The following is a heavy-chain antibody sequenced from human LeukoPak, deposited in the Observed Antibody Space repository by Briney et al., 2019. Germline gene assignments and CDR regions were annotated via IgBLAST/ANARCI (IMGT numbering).Heavy chain of an antibody. J-gene: IGHJ4*02. Sequence: GGSLRLSCAASGFTVGSGRRMSWVRQAPGKGLEWVSSISSSSSYIYYADSVKGRFTISRDNAKNSLYLQMNSLRAEDTAVYYCARDDQQLDIWGQGTLVTVSS. V-gene: IGHV3-21*01. CDR1: GFTVGSGR. CDR3: ARDDQQLDI. CDR2: ISSSSSYI. D-gene: IGHD6-13*01.